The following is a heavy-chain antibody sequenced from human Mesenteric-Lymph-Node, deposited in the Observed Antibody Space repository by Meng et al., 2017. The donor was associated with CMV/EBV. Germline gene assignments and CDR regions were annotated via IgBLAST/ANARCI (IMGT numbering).Heavy chain of an antibody. CDR1: GGSISSSSYY. CDR3: ARVGDIVVVPAATHYFDS. J-gene: IGHJ4*02. CDR2: IYYSGST. V-gene: IGHV4-39*07. D-gene: IGHD2-2*01. Sequence: SETLSLTCTVSGGSISSSSYYWGWIRQPPGKGLEWIGSIYYSGSTYYNPSLKSRVTISVDTSKNQFSLKLSSVTAADTAVYYCARVGDIVVVPAATHYFDSWGQGTLVTVSS.